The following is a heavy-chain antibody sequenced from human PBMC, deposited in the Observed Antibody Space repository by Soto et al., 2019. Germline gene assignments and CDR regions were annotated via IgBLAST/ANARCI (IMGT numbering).Heavy chain of an antibody. V-gene: IGHV3-23*01. D-gene: IGHD2-2*01. Sequence: EVQLLESGGALVQPGGSLRLSCAASGFTFSNHAMNWVRQAPGKGLEWVSTISDSGSTYYADSVKGRFTISRDNSKNTLYMHMNSLRAEDTAVYYCARDPGGHYCTSTSCLHSFDHWGQGTLVIVSS. CDR2: ISDSGST. CDR1: GFTFSNHA. J-gene: IGHJ4*02. CDR3: ARDPGGHYCTSTSCLHSFDH.